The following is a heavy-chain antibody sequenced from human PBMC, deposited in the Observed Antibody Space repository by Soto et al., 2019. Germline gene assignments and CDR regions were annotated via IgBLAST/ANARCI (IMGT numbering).Heavy chain of an antibody. CDR2: IYYSGST. CDR3: ARSSSYGDYILDFDY. D-gene: IGHD4-17*01. J-gene: IGHJ4*02. V-gene: IGHV4-31*03. CDR1: GGSISSGGYY. Sequence: QVQLQESGPGLVKPSQTLSLTCTVSGGSISSGGYYWSWIRQHPGKGREWIGYIYYSGSTYYNPSLKSRVTISVDTSKNQFSLKLSSVTAADTAVYYCARSSSYGDYILDFDYWGQGTLVTVSS.